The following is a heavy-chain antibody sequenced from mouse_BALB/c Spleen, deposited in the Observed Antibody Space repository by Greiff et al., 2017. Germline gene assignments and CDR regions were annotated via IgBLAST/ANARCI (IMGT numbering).Heavy chain of an antibody. Sequence: VQLQQSGAGLVRSGASVKLSCTASGFNIKDYYMHWVQQRPEQGLEWIGWIDPENGDTEYAPKFHGKATMTADTTSNTAYLQLSSLTSEDTAVYYCKGGGAMDYWGQGTSVTVSS. D-gene: IGHD1-1*02. J-gene: IGHJ4*01. CDR2: IDPENGDT. V-gene: IGHV14-4*02. CDR1: GFNIKDYY. CDR3: KGGGAMDY.